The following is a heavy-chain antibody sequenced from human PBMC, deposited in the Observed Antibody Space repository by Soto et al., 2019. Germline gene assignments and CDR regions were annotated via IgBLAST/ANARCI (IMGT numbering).Heavy chain of an antibody. CDR1: GGTFSSYA. CDR3: ARDPDYGDTINWFDP. CDR2: IIPIFGTA. V-gene: IGHV1-69*13. D-gene: IGHD4-17*01. J-gene: IGHJ5*02. Sequence: ASVKVSCKASGGTFSSYAISWVRQAPGQGLEWMGGIIPIFGTANYAQKFQVRVTITADESTSTAYMELSSLRSEDTAVYYCARDPDYGDTINWFDPWGQGTLVTVSS.